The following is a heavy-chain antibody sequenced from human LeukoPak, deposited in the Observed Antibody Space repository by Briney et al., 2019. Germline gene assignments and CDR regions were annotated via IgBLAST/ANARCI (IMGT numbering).Heavy chain of an antibody. V-gene: IGHV1-69*05. J-gene: IGHJ5*02. Sequence: ASVKVSCKASGGTFSSYAISWVRQAPGQGLEWMGGIIPIFGTANYAQKFQGRVTMTRATSTSTVYMELSSLRSADTAVYYCARTRQLRGKNWFDPWGQGTLVTVSS. CDR2: IIPIFGTA. D-gene: IGHD5-24*01. CDR1: GGTFSSYA. CDR3: ARTRQLRGKNWFDP.